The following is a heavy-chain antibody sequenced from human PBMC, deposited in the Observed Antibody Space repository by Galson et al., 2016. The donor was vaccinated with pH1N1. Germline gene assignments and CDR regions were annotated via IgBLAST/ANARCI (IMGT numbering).Heavy chain of an antibody. CDR1: GFTFSSCG. D-gene: IGHD4-17*01. Sequence: SLRLSCAASGFTFSSCGIYWVRQAPVKGLEWVGNILYNGNDKYYADSVKGRFTISRDSSMTTVHLQMVSVTVEDTAVYFCARDESGYGDSFPDVFDIWGQGTMVTVSS. CDR2: ILYNGNDK. V-gene: IGHV3-30*12. CDR3: ARDESGYGDSFPDVFDI. J-gene: IGHJ3*02.